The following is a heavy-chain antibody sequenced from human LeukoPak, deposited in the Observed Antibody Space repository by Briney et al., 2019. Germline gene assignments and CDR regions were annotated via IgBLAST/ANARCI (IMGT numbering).Heavy chain of an antibody. V-gene: IGHV3-74*01. Sequence: PGGSLRLSCAASGFAFSSYAMYWVRQAPGKGLVWVSRINYDGTTTGYADSVKGRFTISRDNAKNTLYLQMNSLRAEDTAVYYCARRDVFDIWGQGTMVTVSS. CDR3: ARRDVFDI. J-gene: IGHJ3*02. CDR2: INYDGTTT. CDR1: GFAFSSYA.